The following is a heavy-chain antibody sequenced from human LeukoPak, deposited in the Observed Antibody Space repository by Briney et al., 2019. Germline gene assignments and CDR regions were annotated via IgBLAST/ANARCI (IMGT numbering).Heavy chain of an antibody. V-gene: IGHV4-39*01. Sequence: SETLSLTCTVSGGSINSSSYYWGWIRQPPGEALEWIGSIYHSGYTYYNPSLKSRVTISVDTSKSQFSLKLSSVTAADTAVYYCARSSMFRGVTVDYWGQVTLVTVSS. D-gene: IGHD3-10*01. CDR1: GGSINSSSYY. J-gene: IGHJ4*02. CDR3: ARSSMFRGVTVDY. CDR2: IYHSGYT.